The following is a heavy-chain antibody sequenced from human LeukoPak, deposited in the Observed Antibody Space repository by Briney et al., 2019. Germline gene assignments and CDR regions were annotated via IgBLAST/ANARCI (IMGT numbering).Heavy chain of an antibody. CDR3: ARGPRITLVRGGQWYFYMDV. J-gene: IGHJ6*03. V-gene: IGHV1-2*02. CDR2: INPNSGGT. CDR1: GYTFTGYY. D-gene: IGHD3-10*01. Sequence: ASVKVSCKASGYTFTGYYMHWVRQAPGQGLEWMGWINPNSGGTNYAQKFQGRVTMTRDTPTSKVYMELSSLRSDDTAVYYCARGPRITLVRGGQWYFYMDVWGKGTTVTVSS.